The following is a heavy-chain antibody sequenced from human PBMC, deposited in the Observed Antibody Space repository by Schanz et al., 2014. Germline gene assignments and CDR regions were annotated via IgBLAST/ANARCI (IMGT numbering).Heavy chain of an antibody. D-gene: IGHD6-25*01. J-gene: IGHJ6*03. V-gene: IGHV3-48*01. CDR2: ISRSSSTI. Sequence: EVQLVESGGGLVQPGGSLRLSCAASAFIFRSYSMHWVRQAPGKGLEWVSYISRSSSTIYYADSVRGRFTISRDNAKKTLYLQMNSLRAEDTAVYYCARDHQRLARYYMDVWGKGTTVTVSS. CDR1: AFIFRSYS. CDR3: ARDHQRLARYYMDV.